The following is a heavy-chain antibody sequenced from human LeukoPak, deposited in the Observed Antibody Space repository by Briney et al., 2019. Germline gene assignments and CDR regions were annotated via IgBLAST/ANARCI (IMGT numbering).Heavy chain of an antibody. CDR2: INPNSGGT. CDR3: ARGFDILTGYRE. Sequence: ASVKVSCKASGYTFTNYYMHWVRQAPGQGLEWMGWINPNSGGTNYAQKFQGRVTMTRDTSISTAYMELSRLRSDDTAVYYCARGFDILTGYREWGQGTLVTVSS. CDR1: GYTFTNYY. J-gene: IGHJ4*02. D-gene: IGHD3-9*01. V-gene: IGHV1-2*02.